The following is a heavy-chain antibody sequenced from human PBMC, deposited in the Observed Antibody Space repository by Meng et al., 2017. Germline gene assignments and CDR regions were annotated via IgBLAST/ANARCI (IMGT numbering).Heavy chain of an antibody. J-gene: IGHJ1*01. CDR3: ARDGIAAAGTGRSYFQH. V-gene: IGHV4-39*07. Sequence: QLQRQESGPGLVKPSETLSLTCTVSGGVISSSSYYWGWIRQPPGKGLEWIGSIYYSGSTYYNPSLKSRVTISVDTSKNQFSLKLSSVTAADTAVYYCARDGIAAAGTGRSYFQHWGQGTLVTVSS. CDR1: GGVISSSSYY. CDR2: IYYSGST. D-gene: IGHD6-13*01.